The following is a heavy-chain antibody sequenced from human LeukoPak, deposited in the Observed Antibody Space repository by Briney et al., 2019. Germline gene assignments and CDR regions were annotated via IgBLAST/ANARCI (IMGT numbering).Heavy chain of an antibody. Sequence: SETLSLTCTVSGGSFTSDYWSWIRQPAGKGLEWIGRFYTSGTTNYNPSLKSRVTMSADTSKNQFSLKLRSVTAADTAVYYCARCRNGNCDYFDYWGQGTLVTVSS. CDR2: FYTSGTT. J-gene: IGHJ4*02. CDR3: ARCRNGNCDYFDY. V-gene: IGHV4-4*07. CDR1: GGSFTSDY. D-gene: IGHD1-14*01.